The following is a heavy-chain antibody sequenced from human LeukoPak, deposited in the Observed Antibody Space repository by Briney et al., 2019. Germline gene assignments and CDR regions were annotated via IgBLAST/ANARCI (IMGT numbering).Heavy chain of an antibody. CDR3: ARERDGAFDI. V-gene: IGHV3-66*01. CDR2: IYSGGST. Sequence: GGSLRLSCAASGFTFSSYGMHWVRQAPGKGLEWVSVIYSGGSTYYADSVKGRFTISRDNSKNTLYLQMNSLRAEDTAVYYCARERDGAFDIWGQGTMVTVSS. CDR1: GFTFSSYG. J-gene: IGHJ3*02. D-gene: IGHD2-21*02.